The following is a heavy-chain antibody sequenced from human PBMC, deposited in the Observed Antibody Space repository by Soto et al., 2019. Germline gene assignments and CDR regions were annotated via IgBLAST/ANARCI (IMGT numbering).Heavy chain of an antibody. CDR2: IDNSGST. CDR1: GGSISNYF. CDR3: ARGGQDFWSDPFDY. Sequence: PSETLSLTYTVSGGSISNYFCNWIRQPAGKGLEWIGRIDNSGSTNYNPSLKSRITMSADTSRNQFSLKLNSVTAADTAVYYCARGGQDFWSDPFDYWGQGALVTVSS. J-gene: IGHJ4*02. V-gene: IGHV4-4*07. D-gene: IGHD3-3*01.